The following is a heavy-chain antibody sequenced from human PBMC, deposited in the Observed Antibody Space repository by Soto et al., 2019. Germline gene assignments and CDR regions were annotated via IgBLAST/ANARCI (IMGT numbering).Heavy chain of an antibody. CDR1: GSTWNNAW. D-gene: IGHD6-25*01. V-gene: IGHV3-15*07. CDR2: IKTKSDGGTT. J-gene: IGHJ5*02. Sequence: EVQLVESGGGLLKPGGSLRPSWAASGSTWNNAWRNWVPHSPGKGLEWVGRIKTKSDGGTTDYVAPVKGRFTISRDNSENTLYLQMNSLKTDDTAVYYCTTWSGSSWGQGTLVTVSS. CDR3: TTWSGSS.